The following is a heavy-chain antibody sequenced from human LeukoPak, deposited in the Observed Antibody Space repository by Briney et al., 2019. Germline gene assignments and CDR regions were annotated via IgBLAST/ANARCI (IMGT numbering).Heavy chain of an antibody. CDR3: AREYLGHTRTTYGMDV. J-gene: IGHJ6*02. V-gene: IGHV1-69*04. CDR1: GGTFSGYT. D-gene: IGHD1-14*01. CDR2: IIPMPGIA. Sequence: SVKVSCKAPGGTFSGYTINWVRQAPGHGLEWMGRIIPMPGIANYTQKFQGRVTITADKSTSTSYMELNSLRSEDTAIYYCAREYLGHTRTTYGMDVWGQRTTVIVSS.